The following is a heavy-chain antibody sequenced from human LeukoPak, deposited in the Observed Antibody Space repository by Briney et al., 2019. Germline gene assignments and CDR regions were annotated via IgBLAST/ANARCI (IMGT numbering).Heavy chain of an antibody. D-gene: IGHD5-12*01. CDR3: ARLYDSGYDLGWFDY. CDR2: IYPGDSDT. J-gene: IGHJ5*01. CDR1: GYSFTSYW. Sequence: GESLKISCKGSGYSFTSYWIGWVRQMPGKGLEWMGIIYPGDSDTRYSPSFQGQVTISADKSISTAYLQWSSLKASDTAMYYCARLYDSGYDLGWFDYWGQGTLVTVSS. V-gene: IGHV5-51*01.